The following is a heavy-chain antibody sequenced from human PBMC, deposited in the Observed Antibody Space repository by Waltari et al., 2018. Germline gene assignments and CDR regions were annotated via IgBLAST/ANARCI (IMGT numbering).Heavy chain of an antibody. CDR3: ARGFVTGKHFLAFDI. Sequence: EVQLVESGGGWVQPGGSLRLSCAASGFTFTTYAMGWVRQAPGKGLEWLSYISSSGTNIYIADSVKGRFTFSRDNANNSLSLQMDSLGVEDTAIYYCARGFVTGKHFLAFDIWGQGTVVTVSS. CDR1: GFTFTTYA. J-gene: IGHJ3*02. CDR2: ISSSGTNI. D-gene: IGHD2-8*02. V-gene: IGHV3-48*03.